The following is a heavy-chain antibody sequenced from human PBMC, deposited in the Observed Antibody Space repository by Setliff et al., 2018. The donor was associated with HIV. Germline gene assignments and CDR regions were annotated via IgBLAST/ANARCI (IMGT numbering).Heavy chain of an antibody. J-gene: IGHJ2*01. D-gene: IGHD3-22*01. CDR2: INPNSGNT. CDR1: GYTFTSYD. CDR3: ARDDQYYDMGSIISDYYFDL. V-gene: IGHV1-8*02. Sequence: GASVKVSCKASGYTFTSYDINWVRQATGQGLEWMGWINPNSGNTGYAQKFQGRVAMTRDTSINTVYMELSGLRSEDTAVYYCARDDQYYDMGSIISDYYFDLWGQGTLVTVSS.